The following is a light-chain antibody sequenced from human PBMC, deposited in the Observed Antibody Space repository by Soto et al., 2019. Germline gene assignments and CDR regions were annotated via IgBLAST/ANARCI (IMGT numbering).Light chain of an antibody. J-gene: IGLJ2*01. V-gene: IGLV2-14*03. CDR3: TSYTSRNTLVV. CDR2: HVN. Sequence: QSALTQPASVSGSPGQSITISCSGTSSDVGGYDFVSWYQLHPDNAPKLIIFHVNSRPSGVSNRFSGSKSSNTASLTISRLQTEDEADYYCTSYTSRNTLVVFGGGTKVTVL. CDR1: SSDVGGYDF.